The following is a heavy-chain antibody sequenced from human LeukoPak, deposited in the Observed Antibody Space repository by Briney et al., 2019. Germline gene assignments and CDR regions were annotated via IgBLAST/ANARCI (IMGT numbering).Heavy chain of an antibody. CDR1: GFTFSNYW. Sequence: PGGSLRLSCAASGFTFSNYWMSWVRQAPGKGLGWVANINEDGGAKYYVDSVKGRFTISRDNAKNSQYLQMNSLRVEDTAVYYCATKGGDYWGQGTLVTVSS. CDR2: INEDGGAK. D-gene: IGHD3-16*01. CDR3: ATKGGDY. V-gene: IGHV3-7*01. J-gene: IGHJ4*02.